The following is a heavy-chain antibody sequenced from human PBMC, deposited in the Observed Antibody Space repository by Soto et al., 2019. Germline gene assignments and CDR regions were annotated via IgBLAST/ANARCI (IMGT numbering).Heavy chain of an antibody. D-gene: IGHD4-4*01. Sequence: QVRLVHSEPEVKEPGASVKLSCRASGYRFTGHYLHWVRQAPGQQPEWMAWIYPDNGSPRIAYRFQNRVTVTRDTSLETAYLELSRLRSDDTATYYCVRAWALRSLSNFDVWGQGTVVTV. V-gene: IGHV1-2*07. CDR3: VRAWALRSLSNFDV. CDR2: IYPDNGSP. J-gene: IGHJ3*01. CDR1: GYRFTGHY.